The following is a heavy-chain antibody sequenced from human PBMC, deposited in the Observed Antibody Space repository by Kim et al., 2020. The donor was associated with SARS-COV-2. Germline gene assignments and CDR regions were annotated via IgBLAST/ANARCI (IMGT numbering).Heavy chain of an antibody. D-gene: IGHD3-10*01. CDR1: GGSISSSSYY. V-gene: IGHV4-39*01. Sequence: SETLSLTCTVSGGSISSSSYYWGWIRQPPGKGLEWIGSIYYSGSTYYNPSLKSRVTISVDTSKNQFSLKLSSVTAADTAVYYCARQGDYGKSWYFDLWGRGTLVTVSS. CDR2: IYYSGST. CDR3: ARQGDYGKSWYFDL. J-gene: IGHJ2*01.